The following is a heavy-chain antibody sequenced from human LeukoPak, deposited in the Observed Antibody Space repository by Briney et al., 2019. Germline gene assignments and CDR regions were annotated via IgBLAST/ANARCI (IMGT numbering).Heavy chain of an antibody. V-gene: IGHV4-39*01. Sequence: SETLSLTCTVSGGSICSSSYYWGWIRQPPGKGLEWIGSIYYSGSTYYNPSLKSRVTISVDTSKNQFSLKLSSVTAADTAVYYCARLPPLLRYFDWSDAFDIWGQGTMVTVSS. CDR3: ARLPPLLRYFDWSDAFDI. CDR1: GGSICSSSYY. J-gene: IGHJ3*02. CDR2: IYYSGST. D-gene: IGHD3-9*01.